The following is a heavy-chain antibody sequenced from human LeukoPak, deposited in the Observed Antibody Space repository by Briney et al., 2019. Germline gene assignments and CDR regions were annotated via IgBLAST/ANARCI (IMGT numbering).Heavy chain of an antibody. CDR3: AGGTDCSSTSCYFSYFDY. CDR1: GGSFSGYY. CDR2: INHSGST. J-gene: IGHJ4*02. V-gene: IGHV4-34*01. D-gene: IGHD2-2*01. Sequence: SETLSLTCAVYGGSFSGYYWSWIRQPPGKGLEWIGEINHSGSTNYNPSLKSRVTISVDTSKNQFSLKLSSVTAADTAVYYCAGGTDCSSTSCYFSYFDYWGQGTLVTVSS.